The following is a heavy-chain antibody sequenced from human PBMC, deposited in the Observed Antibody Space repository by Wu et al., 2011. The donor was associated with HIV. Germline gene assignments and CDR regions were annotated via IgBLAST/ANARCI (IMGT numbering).Heavy chain of an antibody. Sequence: SYAVSWVRQAPGQGLEWMGGINPLFGTTKHVEKFQDRLTFSTDEFKSTVYMELSSLRSDDTAVYYCARNTDSVATSLYSLGVWGQGTTVTVSS. J-gene: IGHJ6*02. CDR2: INPLFGTT. D-gene: IGHD5-12*01. CDR3: ARNTDSVATSLYSLGV. V-gene: IGHV1-69*05. CDR1: SYA.